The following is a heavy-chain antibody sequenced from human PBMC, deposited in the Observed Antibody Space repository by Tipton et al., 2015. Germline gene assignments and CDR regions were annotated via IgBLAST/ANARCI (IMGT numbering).Heavy chain of an antibody. CDR1: GFTFGDYA. D-gene: IGHD5-12*01. CDR2: ISWNSGVI. V-gene: IGHV3-9*01. CDR3: ATDTVDRYFAY. J-gene: IGHJ4*02. Sequence: SLRLSCAASGFTFGDYAMHWVRQAPGKGLEWVSGISWNSGVIGYADSVKGRFTISRDNAKNSLYLQMSSLRVNDTAVYYCATDTVDRYFAYWGQGTLVTVSS.